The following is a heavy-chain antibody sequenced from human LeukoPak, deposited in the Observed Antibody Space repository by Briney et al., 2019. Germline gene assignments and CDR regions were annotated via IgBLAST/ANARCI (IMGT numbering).Heavy chain of an antibody. CDR3: AAVSSGSYLLAHY. V-gene: IGHV1-2*02. CDR2: INPNSGGT. Sequence: ASVKVSCKVSGYTLTELSMHWVRQAPGKGLEWMGWINPNSGGTNYAQKFQGRVTMTRDTSISTAYMELSRLRSDDTAVYYCAAVSSGSYLLAHYWGQGTLVTVSS. J-gene: IGHJ4*02. D-gene: IGHD1-26*01. CDR1: GYTLTELS.